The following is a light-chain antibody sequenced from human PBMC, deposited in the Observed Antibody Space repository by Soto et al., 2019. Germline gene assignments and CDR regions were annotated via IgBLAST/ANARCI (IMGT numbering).Light chain of an antibody. J-gene: IGKJ1*01. CDR2: GAS. CDR1: QSVSSSY. Sequence: ENVLTQSPGTLSLSPGERATLSCRASQSVSSSYLAWYQQKPGQSPRLLIYGASSRATGIPARFSGSGSGTDFTLTISRLEPEDCAVYYCQQYCSSPRTFGQGTKVEIK. CDR3: QQYCSSPRT. V-gene: IGKV3-20*01.